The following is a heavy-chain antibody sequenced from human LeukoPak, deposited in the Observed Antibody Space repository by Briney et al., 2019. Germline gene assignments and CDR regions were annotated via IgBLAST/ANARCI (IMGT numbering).Heavy chain of an antibody. CDR3: ARASPIATDY. CDR1: GGSISSYY. V-gene: IGHV4-59*01. Sequence: SETLSLTCTVSGGSISSYYWSSIRQPPGKGLEWIGYIYYSGSTNYNPSLKSRVTISVDTSKNQFSLKLSSVTAADTAVYYCARASPIATDYWGQGTLVTVSS. CDR2: IYYSGST. D-gene: IGHD6-13*01. J-gene: IGHJ4*02.